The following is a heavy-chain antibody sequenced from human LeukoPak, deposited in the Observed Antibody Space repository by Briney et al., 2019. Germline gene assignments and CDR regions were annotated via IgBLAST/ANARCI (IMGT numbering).Heavy chain of an antibody. J-gene: IGHJ4*02. Sequence: SETLSLTCAVYGGSFSGYYWSWIRQPPGKGLEWIGEINHSGSTNYNPSLKSRVTISVDTSKNQFSLKLGSVTAADTAVYYCARGRAFGSYFDYWGQGTLVTVSS. D-gene: IGHD3-16*01. CDR2: INHSGST. CDR3: ARGRAFGSYFDY. CDR1: GGSFSGYY. V-gene: IGHV4-34*01.